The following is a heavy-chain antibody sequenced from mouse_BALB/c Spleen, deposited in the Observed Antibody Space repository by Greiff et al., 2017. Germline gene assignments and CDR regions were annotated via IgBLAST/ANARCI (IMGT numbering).Heavy chain of an antibody. J-gene: IGHJ1*01. V-gene: IGHV1-7*01. CDR2: INPSTGYT. Sequence: QVQLQQSGAELAKPGASVKMSCKASGYTFTSYWMHWVKQRPGQGLEWIGYINPSTGYTEYNQKFKDKATLTADKSSSTAYMQLSSLTSEDSAVYYCARNLKYFDVWGARTTVTVSS. CDR3: ARNLKYFDV. CDR1: GYTFTSYW.